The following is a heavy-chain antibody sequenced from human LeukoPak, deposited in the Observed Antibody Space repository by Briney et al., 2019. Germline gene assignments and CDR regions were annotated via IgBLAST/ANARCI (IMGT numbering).Heavy chain of an antibody. D-gene: IGHD3-9*01. CDR3: PRGLRYFDWLWDY. CDR1: GLTFSSYS. Sequence: GGSLRLSCAASGLTFSSYSMNWVRQAPGKGLEWVSSITSSSYIYYADSVKGRFTISRDNDKNSLYLQMNSMRAQDTAVDYCPRGLRYFDWLWDYWGQGTLVTVSS. CDR2: ITSSSYI. V-gene: IGHV3-21*01. J-gene: IGHJ4*02.